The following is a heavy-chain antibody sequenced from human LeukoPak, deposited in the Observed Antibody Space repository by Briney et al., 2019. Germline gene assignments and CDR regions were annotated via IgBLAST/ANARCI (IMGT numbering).Heavy chain of an antibody. CDR1: GGSFSGYY. CDR2: IYYSGNT. CDR3: ARGGFWSGYYYFDY. Sequence: SETLSLTCAVYGGSFSGYYWSWIRQPPGKGLEWIGSIYYSGNTYYNASLKSQVSISIDTSKNQFSLKLSSVTAADTAVYYCARGGFWSGYYYFDYWGQGTLVTVSS. V-gene: IGHV4-34*01. J-gene: IGHJ4*02. D-gene: IGHD3-3*01.